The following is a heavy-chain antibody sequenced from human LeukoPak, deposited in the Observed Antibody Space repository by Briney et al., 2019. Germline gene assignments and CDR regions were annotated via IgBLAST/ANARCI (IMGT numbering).Heavy chain of an antibody. J-gene: IGHJ3*02. Sequence: SETLSLTCTVSGGSISSGSYYWSWIRQPAGKGLEWIGRIYTSGSTNYNPSLKSRVTISVDTSKNQFSLKLSSVTAADTAVYYCARDRMSNFGIDAFDIWGQGTMVTVSS. CDR1: GGSISSGSYY. V-gene: IGHV4-61*02. D-gene: IGHD3-3*01. CDR2: IYTSGST. CDR3: ARDRMSNFGIDAFDI.